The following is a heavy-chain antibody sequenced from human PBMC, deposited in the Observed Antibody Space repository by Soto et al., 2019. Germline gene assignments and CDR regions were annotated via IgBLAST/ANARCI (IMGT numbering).Heavy chain of an antibody. J-gene: IGHJ4*02. Sequence: GGSLRLSCAASGITLSNYAMSWVRQAPGKGLEWVSTISGSGDYTYYADSVEGRFTISRDNSKNTLYLQMNSLRAEDTAVYYCAKSRVDGLDVFDYWGQGTLVTVSS. CDR2: ISGSGDYT. D-gene: IGHD3-10*01. V-gene: IGHV3-23*01. CDR1: GITLSNYA. CDR3: AKSRVDGLDVFDY.